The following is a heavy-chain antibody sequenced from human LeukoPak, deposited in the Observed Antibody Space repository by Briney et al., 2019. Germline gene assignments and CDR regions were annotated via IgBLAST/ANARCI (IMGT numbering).Heavy chain of an antibody. CDR3: VRRLGGTSNLDY. CDR2: ISHSGST. D-gene: IGHD2-15*01. Sequence: SETLSLTCTVSGGSICSSAYYWGWIRQPPGKGLEWIAYISHSGSTQYNPSLKSRVIISVDRSMNQLSLKLSSVTAADTAMYYCVRRLGGTSNLDYWGQGALVTVSS. CDR1: GGSICSSAYY. J-gene: IGHJ4*02. V-gene: IGHV4-39*01.